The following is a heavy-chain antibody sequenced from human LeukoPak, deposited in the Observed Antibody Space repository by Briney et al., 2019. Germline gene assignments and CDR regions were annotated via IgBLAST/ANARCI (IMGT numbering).Heavy chain of an antibody. J-gene: IGHJ4*02. CDR3: ARGKSRGIAVAGTYFDY. CDR2: ICSNGGST. CDR1: GFTSSSYA. V-gene: IGHV3-64*01. Sequence: GGSLRLSCAASGFTSSSYAMHWVRQAPGKGLEYVSAICSNGGSTYYANSVKGRFTISRDNSKNTLYLQMGSLRAEDMAVYYCARGKSRGIAVAGTYFDYWGQGTLVTVSS. D-gene: IGHD6-19*01.